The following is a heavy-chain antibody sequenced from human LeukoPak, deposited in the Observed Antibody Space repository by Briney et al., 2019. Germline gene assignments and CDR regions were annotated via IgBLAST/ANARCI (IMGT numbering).Heavy chain of an antibody. CDR1: GFTFSSYW. J-gene: IGHJ2*01. CDR3: ARDASPGYFDL. D-gene: IGHD2-15*01. Sequence: SGGSLRLSCAVSGFTFSSYWMHWVRHGPGKGLAWVSRITSDGSATDYADSVKGRFTISRDNAKNTLYLHTDSLRAEDTAVYYCARDASPGYFDLWGRGTLVTVSS. V-gene: IGHV3-74*01. CDR2: ITSDGSAT.